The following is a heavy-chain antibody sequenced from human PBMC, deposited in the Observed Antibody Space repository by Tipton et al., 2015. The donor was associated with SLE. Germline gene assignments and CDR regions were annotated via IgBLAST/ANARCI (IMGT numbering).Heavy chain of an antibody. V-gene: IGHV4-39*01. J-gene: IGHJ6*03. CDR3: ARGWAPITMIIAYYMDV. CDR2: IYHSGST. D-gene: IGHD3-22*01. Sequence: TLSLTCTVSGDSISTNTFYWGWIRQPPGKGLEWIGTIYHSGSTYYNASLKSRVTISVDTSKNQFSLKLTSVTAADTAVYYCARGWAPITMIIAYYMDVWGKGTTVTVSS. CDR1: GDSISTNTFY.